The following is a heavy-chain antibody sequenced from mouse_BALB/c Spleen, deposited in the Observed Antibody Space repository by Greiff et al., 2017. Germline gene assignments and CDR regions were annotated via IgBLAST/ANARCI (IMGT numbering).Heavy chain of an antibody. V-gene: IGHV1-80*01. J-gene: IGHJ2*01. CDR2: IYPGDGDT. CDR3: ARKGNYYYGSYFDY. Sequence: QVQLKESGAELVRPGSSVKISCKASGYAFSSYWMNWVKQRPGQGLEWIGQIYPGDGDTNYNGKFKGKATLTADKSSSTAYMQLSSLTSEDSAVYFCARKGNYYYGSYFDYWGQGTTLTVSS. CDR1: GYAFSSYW. D-gene: IGHD1-1*01.